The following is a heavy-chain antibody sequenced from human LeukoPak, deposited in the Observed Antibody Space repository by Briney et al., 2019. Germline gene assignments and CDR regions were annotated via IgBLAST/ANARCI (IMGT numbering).Heavy chain of an antibody. D-gene: IGHD3-22*01. Sequence: SVKVSCKASGGTFSSYAISWVPQAPGQLLDWMGRIIPSRGSTSYAQKFQGRVTMTRDTSTSTVYMELSSLRSEDTAVYYCAGASYYYDSSGFNWFDPWGQGTLVTVSS. J-gene: IGHJ5*02. CDR2: IIPSRGST. V-gene: IGHV1-69*04. CDR3: AGASYYYDSSGFNWFDP. CDR1: GGTFSSYA.